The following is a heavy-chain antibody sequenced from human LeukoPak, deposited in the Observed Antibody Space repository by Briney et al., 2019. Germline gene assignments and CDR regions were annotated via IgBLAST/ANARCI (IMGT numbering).Heavy chain of an antibody. Sequence: PSETLSLTCAVYGGSFSGYYWSWIRQPPGKGLEWIGEINHSGSTNYNPSLKSRVTISVDTSKNQFSLKLSSVTAADTAVYYCARGHYTYYDFGRGQGTLVTVSS. V-gene: IGHV4-34*01. J-gene: IGHJ4*02. CDR2: INHSGST. D-gene: IGHD3-3*01. CDR1: GGSFSGYY. CDR3: ARGHYTYYDFG.